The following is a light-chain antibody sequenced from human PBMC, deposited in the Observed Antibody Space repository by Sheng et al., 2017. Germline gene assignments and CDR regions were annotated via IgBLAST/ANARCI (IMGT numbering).Light chain of an antibody. CDR2: DVT. CDR1: SSDVGSYNV. CDR3: CSYARLSTYV. Sequence: QSALTQPASVSGSPGQSIAISCTGTSSDVGSYNVVSWYQQHPGKAPKLMIYDVTKRPSGVSDRFSGSKSGNTASLTISGLQAEDEADYYCCSYARLSTYVFGTGTKVTVL. V-gene: IGLV2-23*02. J-gene: IGLJ1*01.